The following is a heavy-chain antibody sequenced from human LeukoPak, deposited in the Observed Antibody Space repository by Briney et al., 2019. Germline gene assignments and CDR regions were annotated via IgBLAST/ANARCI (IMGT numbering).Heavy chain of an antibody. Sequence: GGSLRLSCAASEFTFSACGLHWVRQAPGKGLEWVAFIRYDGSNKYYADSVKGRFTISRDNSKNTLYLQMNSLRVDDTAVYYCARDENYDILTLDYWGQGTLVTVSS. CDR1: EFTFSACG. V-gene: IGHV3-30*02. CDR3: ARDENYDILTLDY. J-gene: IGHJ4*02. D-gene: IGHD3-9*01. CDR2: IRYDGSNK.